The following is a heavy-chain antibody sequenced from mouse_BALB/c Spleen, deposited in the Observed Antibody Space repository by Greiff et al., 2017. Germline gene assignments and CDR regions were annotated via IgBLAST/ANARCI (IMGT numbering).Heavy chain of an antibody. J-gene: IGHJ2*01. Sequence: VHVKQSGPELVKPGASVKMSCKASGYTFTSYVMHWVKQKPGQGLEWIGYINPYNDGTKYNEKFKGKATLTSDKSSSTAYMELSSLTSEDSAVYYCAREVNYFDYWGQGTTLTVSS. CDR2: INPYNDGT. V-gene: IGHV1-14*01. CDR3: AREVNYFDY. CDR1: GYTFTSYV.